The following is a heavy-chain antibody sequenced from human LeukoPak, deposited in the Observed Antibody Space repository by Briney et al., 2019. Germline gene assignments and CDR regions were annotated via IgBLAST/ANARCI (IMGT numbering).Heavy chain of an antibody. J-gene: IGHJ4*02. V-gene: IGHV3-23*01. Sequence: GGSLRLSYAASGFTFSSYAMSWVRQAPGKGLEWVSAISGSGDTTYYAESVRGRFTISRDISKNTLYLQMNSLRVEDTAVYYCVKDRVGTWEPIDYWGRGTLVTVSS. CDR2: ISGSGDTT. CDR3: VKDRVGTWEPIDY. D-gene: IGHD1-26*01. CDR1: GFTFSSYA.